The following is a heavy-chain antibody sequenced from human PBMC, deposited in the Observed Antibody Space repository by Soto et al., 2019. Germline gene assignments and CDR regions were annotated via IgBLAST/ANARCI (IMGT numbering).Heavy chain of an antibody. V-gene: IGHV4-59*12. CDR2: ISYSGTT. J-gene: IGHJ5*02. Sequence: PSETLSLTCTASGDSIRGDYWSWIRQPPGKRLEWIAYISYSGTTNYNPSLKSRVTISVDRSKNQFSLKLNSMTAADTAVYYCARVPTPWGQGTLVTVSS. CDR3: ARVPTP. CDR1: GDSIRGDY.